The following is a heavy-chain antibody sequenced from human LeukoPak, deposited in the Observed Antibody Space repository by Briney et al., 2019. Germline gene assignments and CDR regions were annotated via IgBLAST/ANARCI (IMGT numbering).Heavy chain of an antibody. Sequence: SETLSLTCAVYGGSFSGYYWSWIRQPPGKGLEWIGEINHSGSTNYNPSLKSRVTISVDTSKNQFSRKLSSVTAADTAVYYCARGLMATCWFDPWGQGTLVTVSS. J-gene: IGHJ5*02. V-gene: IGHV4-34*01. CDR1: GGSFSGYY. D-gene: IGHD5-24*01. CDR2: INHSGST. CDR3: ARGLMATCWFDP.